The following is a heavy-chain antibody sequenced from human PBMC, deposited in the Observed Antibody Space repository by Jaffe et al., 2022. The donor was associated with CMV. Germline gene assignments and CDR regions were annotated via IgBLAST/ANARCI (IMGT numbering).Heavy chain of an antibody. Sequence: QVQLQESGPGLVKPSETLSLTCTVSGGSISSYYWSWIRQPPGKGLEWIGYIYYSGSTNYNPSLKSRVTISVDTSKNQFSLKLSSVTAADTAVYYCARPHLRPGLERRRDGYNPRQAYFDLWGRGTLVTVSS. V-gene: IGHV4-59*08. CDR2: IYYSGST. J-gene: IGHJ2*01. CDR1: GGSISSYY. CDR3: ARPHLRPGLERRRDGYNPRQAYFDL. D-gene: IGHD5-12*01.